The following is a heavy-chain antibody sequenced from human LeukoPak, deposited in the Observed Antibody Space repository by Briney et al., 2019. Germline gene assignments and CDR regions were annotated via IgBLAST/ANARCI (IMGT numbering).Heavy chain of an antibody. CDR2: IYYSGST. CDR3: ARFDTAIVTH. V-gene: IGHV4-59*01. Sequence: SETLSLTCTVSGGSISSYYWSWIRQPPGKGLEWIGYIYYSGSTNYNPSLKSRVTISVDTSKNQFSLKLSSVTAADTAVYYCARFDTAIVTHWGQGPLVTVSS. J-gene: IGHJ4*02. D-gene: IGHD5-18*01. CDR1: GGSISSYY.